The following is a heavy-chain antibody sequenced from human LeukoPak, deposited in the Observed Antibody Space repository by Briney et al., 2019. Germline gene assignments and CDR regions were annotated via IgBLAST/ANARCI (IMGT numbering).Heavy chain of an antibody. CDR3: ARHLYSSGWYADY. J-gene: IGHJ4*02. CDR1: GGSISTSNYY. V-gene: IGHV4-39*07. CDR2: IFYSGST. D-gene: IGHD6-19*01. Sequence: SETLSLTCTVSGGSISTSNYYWGWIRQPPGKGLEWIGNIFYSGSTYYSPSLRSRVTISVDTSKNQFSLKLSSVTAADTAVYYCARHLYSSGWYADYWGQGTLVIVSS.